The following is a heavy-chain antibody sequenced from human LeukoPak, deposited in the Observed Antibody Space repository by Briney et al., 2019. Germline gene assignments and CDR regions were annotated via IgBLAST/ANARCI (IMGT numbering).Heavy chain of an antibody. CDR1: GGSFSGFY. V-gene: IGHV4-4*08. CDR3: ARHGGGYSFDY. Sequence: SETLSLTCTVSGGSFSGFYWSWIRQPPGKGLEWIGYVDNSAITYTNPSLKSRVTMFLDTSKKQVSLKLSSVTAADTAVYFCARHGGGYSFDYWGQGTLVTVSS. CDR2: VDNSAIT. J-gene: IGHJ4*02. D-gene: IGHD3-16*01.